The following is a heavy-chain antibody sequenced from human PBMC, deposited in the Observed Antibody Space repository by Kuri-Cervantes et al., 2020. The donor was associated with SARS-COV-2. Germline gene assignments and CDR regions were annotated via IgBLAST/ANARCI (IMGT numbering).Heavy chain of an antibody. J-gene: IGHJ4*02. CDR1: GASISSGAYY. CDR3: ARATAGSSRYFDY. D-gene: IGHD6-13*01. V-gene: IGHV4-61*02. Sequence: LRLSCNVPGASISSGAYYWSWIRHPAGKELEWIGRIYTTGSTIYNPSLKSRVTISVDTSKNQFSLNLSSVTAADTAVYYCARATAGSSRYFDYWGQGTLVTVSS. CDR2: IYTTGST.